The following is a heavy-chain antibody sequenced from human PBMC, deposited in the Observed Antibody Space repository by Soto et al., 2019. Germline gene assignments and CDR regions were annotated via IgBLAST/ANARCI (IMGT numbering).Heavy chain of an antibody. CDR3: ARDHAYYDFWSGYQVYYYYGMDV. CDR1: GFTFSSYS. V-gene: IGHV3-21*01. CDR2: ISSSSSYI. J-gene: IGHJ6*02. D-gene: IGHD3-3*01. Sequence: EVQLVESGGGLVKPGGSLRLSCAASGFTFSSYSMNWVRQAPGKGLEWVSSISSSSSYIYYADSVKDRFTISRDNAKNSLELQMNSLRAEDTAVYYCARDHAYYDFWSGYQVYYYYGMDVWGQGTTVTVSS.